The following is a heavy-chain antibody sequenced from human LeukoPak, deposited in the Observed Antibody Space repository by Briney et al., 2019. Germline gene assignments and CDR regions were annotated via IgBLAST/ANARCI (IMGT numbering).Heavy chain of an antibody. J-gene: IGHJ6*03. V-gene: IGHV4-34*01. CDR2: INHSGST. Sequence: SETLSLTCAVYGGSFSGYYWSWIRQPPGKGLERIGEINHSGSTNYNPSLKSRVTISVDTSKNQFSLKLSSVTAADTAVYYCARRLEMAAVVPAAIFYYYYMDVWGKGTTVTISS. CDR1: GGSFSGYY. D-gene: IGHD2-2*02. CDR3: ARRLEMAAVVPAAIFYYYYMDV.